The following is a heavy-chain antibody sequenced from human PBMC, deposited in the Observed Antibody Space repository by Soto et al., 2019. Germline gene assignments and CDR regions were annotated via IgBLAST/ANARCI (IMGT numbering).Heavy chain of an antibody. Sequence: EVQLVESGGGLVQPGGSLRLSCAASGFTFSDHYMDWVRQTPGKGLEWVGRTRNKANSYTTEYAASVKGRFTISRDDSNNSLYMQMNSLKTEDTAVYYCARPPYDSSGYYPNWGQGTLVTVSS. J-gene: IGHJ4*02. V-gene: IGHV3-72*01. D-gene: IGHD3-22*01. CDR2: TRNKANSYTT. CDR3: ARPPYDSSGYYPN. CDR1: GFTFSDHY.